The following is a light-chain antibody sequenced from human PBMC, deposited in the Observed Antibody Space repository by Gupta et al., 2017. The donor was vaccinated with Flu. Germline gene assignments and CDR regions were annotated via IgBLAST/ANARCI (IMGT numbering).Light chain of an antibody. J-gene: IGLJ3*02. Sequence: QSAPTQPASVSGSPGQSITISCTATSRDVGGYNYVSWFQQHPGKAPKLMIYEVTNRPSGVSNRFSGSKSGYTASLTISGLQAEDEADYYCSSFTTSNTWVLGGGTKLTVL. CDR2: EVT. CDR1: SRDVGGYNY. V-gene: IGLV2-14*01. CDR3: SSFTTSNTWV.